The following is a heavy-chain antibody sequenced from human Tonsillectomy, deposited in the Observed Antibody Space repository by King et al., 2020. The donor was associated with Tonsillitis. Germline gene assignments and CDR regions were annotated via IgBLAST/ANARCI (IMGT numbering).Heavy chain of an antibody. D-gene: IGHD2-2*01. V-gene: IGHV4-34*01. CDR2: ITHDGST. CDR1: GGSFSDYY. J-gene: IGHJ3*02. CDR3: ARGCSSSNCSDAFNI. Sequence: VQLQQWGAGLLKPSETLSLTCAVYGGSFSDYYWNWIRQPPGKGLEWIGKITHDGSTHYNPSLKSRVTISKDTSKNQFSLRLSSVAAADAALYYCARGCSSSNCSDAFNIWGQGTMVTISS.